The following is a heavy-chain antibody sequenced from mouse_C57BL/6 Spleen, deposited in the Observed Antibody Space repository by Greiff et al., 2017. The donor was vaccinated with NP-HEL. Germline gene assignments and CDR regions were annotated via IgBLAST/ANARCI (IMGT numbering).Heavy chain of an antibody. CDR3: ARDLDDYDVWFAY. D-gene: IGHD2-4*01. V-gene: IGHV5-4*01. CDR1: GFTFSSYA. J-gene: IGHJ3*01. Sequence: EVKVVESGGGLVKPGGSLTLSCAASGFTFSSYAMSWVRQTPEKRLEWVATISDGGSYTYYPDNVKGRFTISRDNAKNNLYLQMSHLKSEDTAMYYCARDLDDYDVWFAYWGQGTLVTVSA. CDR2: ISDGGSYT.